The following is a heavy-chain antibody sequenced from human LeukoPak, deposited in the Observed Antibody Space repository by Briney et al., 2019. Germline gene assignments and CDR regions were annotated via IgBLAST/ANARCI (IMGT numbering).Heavy chain of an antibody. CDR1: GGTFSSYA. J-gene: IGHJ6*03. D-gene: IGHD2-2*01. Sequence: SVKVSCKASGGTFSSYAISWVRQAPGQGLEWMGGIIPIFGTANYAQKFQGRVTITTDESTSTAYMELSSLRSEDTAVYYCARGVVVPAAMGSYYYYYMDVWGKGTTVTVSS. CDR2: IIPIFGTA. V-gene: IGHV1-69*05. CDR3: ARGVVVPAAMGSYYYYYMDV.